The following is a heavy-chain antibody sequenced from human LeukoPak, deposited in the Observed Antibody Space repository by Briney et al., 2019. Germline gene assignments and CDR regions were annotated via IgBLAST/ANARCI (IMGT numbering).Heavy chain of an antibody. J-gene: IGHJ6*03. V-gene: IGHV1-69*05. Sequence: SVKVSCKASGGTFSSYAISWVRQAPGQGLEWMGGIIPIFGTANYAQKLQGRVTMTTDTSTSTAYMELRSLRSDDTAVYYCARRIPPTYYYDSSGYYSYYYYYMDVWGKGTTVTVSS. CDR2: IIPIFGTA. D-gene: IGHD3-22*01. CDR1: GGTFSSYA. CDR3: ARRIPPTYYYDSSGYYSYYYYYMDV.